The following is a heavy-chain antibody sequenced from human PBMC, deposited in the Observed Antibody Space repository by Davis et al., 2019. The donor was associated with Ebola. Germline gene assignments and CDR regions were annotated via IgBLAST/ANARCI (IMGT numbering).Heavy chain of an antibody. V-gene: IGHV1-2*06. D-gene: IGHD3-3*01. Sequence: ASVKVSCKASGYTFTGYYMHWVRQAPGQGLEWMGRINPNSGGTNYAQNFQGRVTMTTDTSTSTAYMEVRSLRYDDTAVYYCARDDFLEWLSLDYYGMDVWGKGTTVTVSS. CDR2: INPNSGGT. CDR3: ARDDFLEWLSLDYYGMDV. J-gene: IGHJ6*04. CDR1: GYTFTGYY.